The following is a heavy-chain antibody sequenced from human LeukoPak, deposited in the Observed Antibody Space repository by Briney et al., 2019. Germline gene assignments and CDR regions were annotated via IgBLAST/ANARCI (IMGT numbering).Heavy chain of an antibody. CDR3: ARGYYDCVWGSYRYLGGWGSPNFNDY. CDR1: GYTFTSYD. J-gene: IGHJ4*02. V-gene: IGHV1-8*01. Sequence: GASVKVSCKASGYTFTSYDINWVRQATGQGLEWMGWMNPNSGNTGYAQKFQGRVTMTRNTSTSTAYMELSSLRSEDTAVYYCARGYYDCVWGSYRYLGGWGSPNFNDYWGQGTLVTVSS. CDR2: MNPNSGNT. D-gene: IGHD3-16*02.